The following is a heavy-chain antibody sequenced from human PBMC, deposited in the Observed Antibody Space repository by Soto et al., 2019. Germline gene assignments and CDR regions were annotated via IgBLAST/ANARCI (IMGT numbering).Heavy chain of an antibody. J-gene: IGHJ6*02. CDR1: VFTFSSYG. CDR3: ARDGITMVRGKIYGMDV. Sequence: QVQLVESGGGVVQPGRSLRLSCAASVFTFSSYGMHWIRQAPGKGLEWVAVIWYDGSNKYYADSVKGRFTISRDNSKNTLYLQMTSLRAEDTAVYYCARDGITMVRGKIYGMDVWGQGTTVTVSS. D-gene: IGHD3-10*01. CDR2: IWYDGSNK. V-gene: IGHV3-33*01.